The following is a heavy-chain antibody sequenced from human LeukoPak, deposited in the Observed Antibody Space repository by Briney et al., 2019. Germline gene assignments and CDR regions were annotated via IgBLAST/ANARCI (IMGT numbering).Heavy chain of an antibody. J-gene: IGHJ5*02. D-gene: IGHD3-10*01. Sequence: KPSETLSLTCAVYGGSFSGYYWSWIRQPPGKGPEWIGEINHSGSTNYNPSLKSRVTISVDTSKNQFSLKLSSVTAADTAVYYCAREKRITMVRGVINWFDPWGQGTLVTVSS. CDR1: GGSFSGYY. CDR2: INHSGST. V-gene: IGHV4-34*01. CDR3: AREKRITMVRGVINWFDP.